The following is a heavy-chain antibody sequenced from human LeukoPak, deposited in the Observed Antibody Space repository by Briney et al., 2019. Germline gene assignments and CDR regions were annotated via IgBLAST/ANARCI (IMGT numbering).Heavy chain of an antibody. D-gene: IGHD3-3*01. CDR1: GYTLTELS. CDR2: FDPEDGET. Sequence: ASVKVSCKVSGYTLTELSMHWVRQAPGKGLEWMGGFDPEDGETIYAQKFQGRVTMTEDTSTDTAYMELSSLRSEDTAVYYCATAVFGMVIIPNYFDYWGQGTLVTVSS. CDR3: ATAVFGMVIIPNYFDY. J-gene: IGHJ4*02. V-gene: IGHV1-24*01.